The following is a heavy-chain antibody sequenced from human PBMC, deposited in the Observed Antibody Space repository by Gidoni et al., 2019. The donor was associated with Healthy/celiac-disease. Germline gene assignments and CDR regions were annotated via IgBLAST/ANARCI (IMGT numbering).Heavy chain of an antibody. Sequence: QVQLVESGGGLVKPGGSLRLSCAASGFPFSDYYMSWIRQAPGKGLEWVSYIRSSSSYTNYADSVKGRFTISRDNAKNSLYLQMNSLRAEDTAVYYCARDVVVPAAIREIYFDYWGQGTLVTVSS. D-gene: IGHD2-2*01. CDR3: ARDVVVPAAIREIYFDY. J-gene: IGHJ4*02. CDR1: GFPFSDYY. V-gene: IGHV3-11*05. CDR2: IRSSSSYT.